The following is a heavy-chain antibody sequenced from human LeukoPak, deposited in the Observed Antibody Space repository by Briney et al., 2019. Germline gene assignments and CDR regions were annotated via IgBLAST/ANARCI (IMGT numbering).Heavy chain of an antibody. CDR3: GRVIAGAIDY. J-gene: IGHJ4*02. Sequence: TGGSLRLSCAASGFTFGGYSMTWVRQAPGKGREWVANINLDGSDTFYVGFVKGRFTISRDNADNSLYLQMNSLRAEDTAVYYCGRVIAGAIDYWGQGTLVTVSS. D-gene: IGHD6-13*01. V-gene: IGHV3-7*01. CDR1: GFTFGGYS. CDR2: INLDGSDT.